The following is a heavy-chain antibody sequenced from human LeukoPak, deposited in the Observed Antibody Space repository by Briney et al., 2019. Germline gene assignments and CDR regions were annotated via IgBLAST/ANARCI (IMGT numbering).Heavy chain of an antibody. V-gene: IGHV5-51*01. D-gene: IGHD6-13*01. Sequence: GESLKISCKGSGYSFTSYWIGWVRQMPGKGLEWMGIIYPGDSDTRYSPSFQGQVTISADKSIGTAYLQWSSLKASDTAMYYCARRILAAGQYFDYWGQGTLVTVSS. CDR2: IYPGDSDT. CDR3: ARRILAAGQYFDY. J-gene: IGHJ4*02. CDR1: GYSFTSYW.